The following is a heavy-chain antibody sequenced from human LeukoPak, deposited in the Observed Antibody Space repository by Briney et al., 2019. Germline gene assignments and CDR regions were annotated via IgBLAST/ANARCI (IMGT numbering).Heavy chain of an antibody. D-gene: IGHD2-15*01. Sequence: ASVKVFCKASGYTFTSYGISWVRQAPGQGLEWMGWISAYNGNTNYAQKLQGRVTMTTDTSTSTAYMELRSLRSDDTAVYYCARTLGGCSGGSCYEIYWFDPWGQGTLVTVSS. J-gene: IGHJ5*02. CDR3: ARTLGGCSGGSCYEIYWFDP. V-gene: IGHV1-18*01. CDR1: GYTFTSYG. CDR2: ISAYNGNT.